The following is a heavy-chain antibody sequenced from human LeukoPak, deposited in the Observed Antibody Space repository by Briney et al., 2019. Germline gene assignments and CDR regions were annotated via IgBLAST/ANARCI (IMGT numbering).Heavy chain of an antibody. CDR2: INGSGGST. J-gene: IGHJ4*02. CDR1: GFTFSSYA. Sequence: PGGSLRLSCAASGFTFSSYAMSWVRQAPGKGLEWVSAINGSGGSTYYADSVKGRFTISRDNSKNTLYLQMDSLRAEDTAVYYCAKDSGYLYCSSTSCYTNYWGQGTLVTVSS. D-gene: IGHD2-2*02. V-gene: IGHV3-23*01. CDR3: AKDSGYLYCSSTSCYTNY.